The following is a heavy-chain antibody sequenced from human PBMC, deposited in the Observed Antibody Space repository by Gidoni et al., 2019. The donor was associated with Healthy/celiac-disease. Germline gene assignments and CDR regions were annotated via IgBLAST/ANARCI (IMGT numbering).Heavy chain of an antibody. CDR3: ARDHDYGDA. CDR2: ISSSGSTI. Sequence: VQMVESGGGLVQPGGSLRHSCASSGFTFSSYEMNWVRQAPGKGLEWVSYISSSGSTIYYAESVKGRFTISRDNAKNSLYLQMNSLRAEDTAVYYCARDHDYGDAWGQGTLVTVSS. CDR1: GFTFSSYE. V-gene: IGHV3-48*03. J-gene: IGHJ5*02. D-gene: IGHD4-17*01.